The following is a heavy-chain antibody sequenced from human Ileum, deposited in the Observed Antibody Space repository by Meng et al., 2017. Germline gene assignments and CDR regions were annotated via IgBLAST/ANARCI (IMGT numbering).Heavy chain of an antibody. CDR2: IKKDGSAK. D-gene: IGHD6-19*01. CDR1: GFAFSDSW. V-gene: IGHV3-7*01. Sequence: GESLKISCVGSGFAFSDSWMSWVRQAPGKGLEWLANIKKDGSAKYYLDSVKGRFTISRDNAKSSLFLQMNSLTVEDTAVYYCATSFDSAGNDWGQGTLVTVSS. J-gene: IGHJ4*02. CDR3: ATSFDSAGND.